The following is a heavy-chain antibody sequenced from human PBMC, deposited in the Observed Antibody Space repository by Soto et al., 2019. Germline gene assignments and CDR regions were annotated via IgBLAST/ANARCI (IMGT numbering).Heavy chain of an antibody. CDR1: GYTFTSYA. CDR3: AREMSSTTCYGVCFYFGMDV. V-gene: IGHV1-3*01. CDR2: INAGNGNT. J-gene: IGHJ6*02. Sequence: ASVKVSCKASGYTFTSYAMHWVRQAPGQGLEWMGWINAGNGNTKYSQKFQGRVTITRDTSASTAYMELSSLTSEDTAVYYCAREMSSTTCYGVCFYFGMDVWGQGTTVTVSS. D-gene: IGHD2-2*01.